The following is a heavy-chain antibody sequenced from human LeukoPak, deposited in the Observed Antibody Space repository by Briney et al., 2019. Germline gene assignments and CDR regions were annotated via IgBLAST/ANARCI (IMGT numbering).Heavy chain of an antibody. CDR3: ASLSTLDY. CDR2: IYYSGST. Sequence: SETLSLNCTVSGGSISSSSYYWGWIRQPPGKGLEWIGSIYYSGSTYYNPSLKSRVTISVDTSKNQFSLKLSSVTAADTAVYYCASLSTLDYWGQGTLVTVSS. CDR1: GGSISSSSYY. V-gene: IGHV4-39*01. J-gene: IGHJ4*02.